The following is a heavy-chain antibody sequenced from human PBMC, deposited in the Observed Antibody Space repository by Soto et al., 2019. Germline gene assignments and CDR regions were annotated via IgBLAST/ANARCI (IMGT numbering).Heavy chain of an antibody. Sequence: GASVKVSCKVSGYTLNELSMHWVRQAPGKGLEWMGGFDPEDGETIYAQKFQGRVTMTEDTSTDTAYMELSSLRSEDTAVYYCATVNRFGSTTGYGMDVWGQGTTVTVSS. V-gene: IGHV1-24*01. CDR3: ATVNRFGSTTGYGMDV. D-gene: IGHD1-26*01. CDR1: GYTLNELS. CDR2: FDPEDGET. J-gene: IGHJ6*02.